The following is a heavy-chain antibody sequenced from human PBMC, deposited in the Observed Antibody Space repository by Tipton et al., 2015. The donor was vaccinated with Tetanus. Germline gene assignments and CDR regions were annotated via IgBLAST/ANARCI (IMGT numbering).Heavy chain of an antibody. Sequence: TLSLTCTVSGASINAGGYLWTWVRQYPGKGLEWIGNIYYTAHTSYTPSLDSRVSISVDTSKNQFSLGLTSATAADTAIYYCARASHFQWERVRLDYWGQGLRVTVSS. CDR1: GASINAGGYL. CDR3: ARASHFQWERVRLDY. V-gene: IGHV4-31*03. D-gene: IGHD1-1*01. CDR2: IYYTAHT. J-gene: IGHJ4*02.